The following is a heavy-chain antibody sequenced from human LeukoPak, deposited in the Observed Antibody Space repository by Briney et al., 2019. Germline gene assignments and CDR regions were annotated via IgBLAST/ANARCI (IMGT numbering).Heavy chain of an antibody. CDR2: INHSGST. V-gene: IGHV4-34*01. J-gene: IGHJ6*02. Sequence: SETLSLTCAVYGGSFSGYYWSWIRQPPGKGLEWIGEINHSGSTNNNPSLKSRVTISVDTSKNQFSLKLSSVTAADTAVYYCARDGPYSSSWYGPNRYYYYGMDVWGQGTTVTVSS. CDR1: GGSFSGYY. CDR3: ARDGPYSSSWYGPNRYYYYGMDV. D-gene: IGHD6-13*01.